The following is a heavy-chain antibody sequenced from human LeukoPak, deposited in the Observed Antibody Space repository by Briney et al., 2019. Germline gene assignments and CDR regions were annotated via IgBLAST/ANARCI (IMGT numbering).Heavy chain of an antibody. CDR3: ARAVAGYYFDY. CDR2: IYYSGST. D-gene: IGHD6-19*01. J-gene: IGHJ4*02. Sequence: SETLSLTCTVSGGSISSYYWSWIRQPPGKGLEWIGYIYYSGSTNYNPSLKSRVTISVDTSKNQFSLKLSSVTAADTAVYYCARAVAGYYFDYWGQGTLVTVSS. V-gene: IGHV4-59*12. CDR1: GGSISSYY.